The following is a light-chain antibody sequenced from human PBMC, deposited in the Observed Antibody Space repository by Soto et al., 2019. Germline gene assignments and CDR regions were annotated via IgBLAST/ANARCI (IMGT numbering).Light chain of an antibody. CDR2: DNN. CDR3: QSHDSSLSGSV. J-gene: IGLJ2*01. V-gene: IGLV1-40*01. CDR1: SSNIGAGYD. Sequence: QLVLTQPPSVSGAPGQRVTISCTGSSSNIGAGYDVHWYQQVPGTAPKLLISDNNNRPSGVPDRFSGSKSGTSASLAITGLQAEDEADYHCQSHDSSLSGSVFGGGTKLTVL.